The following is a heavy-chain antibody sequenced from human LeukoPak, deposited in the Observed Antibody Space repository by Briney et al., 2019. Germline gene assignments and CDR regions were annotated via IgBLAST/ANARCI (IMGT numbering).Heavy chain of an antibody. Sequence: WASVKVSCKASGYTFTGYYMHWVRQAPGQGFEWMGWINPNSGGTNYAQKFQGRVTMTRDTSISTAYMELSRLRSDDTAVYYCARDVQWLDPNWFGPWGQGTLVTVSS. CDR3: ARDVQWLDPNWFGP. CDR1: GYTFTGYY. CDR2: INPNSGGT. V-gene: IGHV1-2*02. J-gene: IGHJ5*02. D-gene: IGHD6-19*01.